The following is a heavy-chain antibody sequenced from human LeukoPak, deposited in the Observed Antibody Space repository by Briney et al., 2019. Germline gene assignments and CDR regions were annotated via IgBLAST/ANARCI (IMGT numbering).Heavy chain of an antibody. CDR3: ARNDVEMATIGVDY. J-gene: IGHJ4*02. Sequence: ASLKVSCKTSGYSFTDYYIHWVRQAPGQGLEWMGWLNPHGGNTDFVQKFQGRVTMTRDTSISTAYMELHRLTSDDTAIYYCARNDVEMATIGVDYWGQGTLVTVSS. D-gene: IGHD5-24*01. CDR2: LNPHGGNT. CDR1: GYSFTDYY. V-gene: IGHV1-2*02.